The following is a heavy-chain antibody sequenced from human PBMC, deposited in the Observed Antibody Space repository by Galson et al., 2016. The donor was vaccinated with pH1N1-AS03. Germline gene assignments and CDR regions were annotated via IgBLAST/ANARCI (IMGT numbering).Heavy chain of an antibody. Sequence: SLRLSCAASGFSFSSHALHWVRQAPGKGLEWVSGISFDGDSTYNAQSLRGRFSISRDNSKHKLFLQMDRLRPEDTAVYYCARVWFPCSKSPYSRSSLDDWGQGTVVTVSS. CDR2: ISFDGDST. J-gene: IGHJ4*02. V-gene: IGHV3-30-3*01. D-gene: IGHD3-10*01. CDR1: GFSFSSHA. CDR3: ARVWFPCSKSPYSRSSLDD.